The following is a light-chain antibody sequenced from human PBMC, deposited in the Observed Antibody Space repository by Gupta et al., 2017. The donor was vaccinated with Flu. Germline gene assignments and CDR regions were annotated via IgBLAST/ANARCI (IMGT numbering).Light chain of an antibody. J-gene: IGKJ2*01. CDR1: QSVSNNY. Sequence: ERVTRSCRASQSVSNNYLAWYQQKLGQPPRLLIYGASNRATGIPDRFSGSGSGTDFTLTISRLEPEDFVVYYCQQFGSSPYTFGQGSKLEIK. CDR3: QQFGSSPYT. V-gene: IGKV3-20*01. CDR2: GAS.